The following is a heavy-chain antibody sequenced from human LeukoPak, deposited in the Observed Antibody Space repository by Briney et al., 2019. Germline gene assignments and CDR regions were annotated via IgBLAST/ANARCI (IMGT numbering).Heavy chain of an antibody. J-gene: IGHJ3*01. CDR3: AKSRSVYEADAFDL. CDR2: FTGRGGNT. Sequence: GSLRLSCAASGFSFRNYAMGWVRQAPGKGLEWVSGFTGRGGNTYYADSVKGRFTISGDNSKNTLYLQMNSLRAEDTAVYSCAKSRSVYEADAFDLWDRGTLVTVSS. D-gene: IGHD5/OR15-5a*01. V-gene: IGHV3-23*01. CDR1: GFSFRNYA.